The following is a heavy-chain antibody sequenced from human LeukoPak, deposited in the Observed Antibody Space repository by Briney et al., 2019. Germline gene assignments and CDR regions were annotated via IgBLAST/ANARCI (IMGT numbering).Heavy chain of an antibody. V-gene: IGHV4-28*03. J-gene: IGHJ4*02. Sequence: SETLSLTCAVSGYSISSSNWWGWIRQPPGKGLEWIGYIYYSGSTNYNPSLKSRVTMSVDTSKNQFSLKLSSVTAADTAVYYCARVGDGGNNYWGQGTLVTVSS. CDR1: GYSISSSNW. CDR2: IYYSGST. D-gene: IGHD4-23*01. CDR3: ARVGDGGNNY.